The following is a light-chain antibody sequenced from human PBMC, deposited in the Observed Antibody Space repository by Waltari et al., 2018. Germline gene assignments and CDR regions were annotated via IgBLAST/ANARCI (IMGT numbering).Light chain of an antibody. V-gene: IGLV4-69*01. CDR2: LNSDGSH. Sequence: QLVLTQSPSASASLGASVKLTCTLSSGHSSYAIAWHTQQPEKGPRYLMKLNSDGSHSKGAGIPDRFSGSSSGAERYLTISSLQSEDEADYYCQTWGTGIRVFGGGTKLTVL. CDR1: SGHSSYA. J-gene: IGLJ3*02. CDR3: QTWGTGIRV.